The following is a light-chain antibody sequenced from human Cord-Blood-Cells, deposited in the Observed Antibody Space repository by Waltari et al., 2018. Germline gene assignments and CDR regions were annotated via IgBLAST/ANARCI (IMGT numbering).Light chain of an antibody. CDR3: QWSYSTPNT. J-gene: IGKJ5*01. V-gene: IGKV1-39*01. Sequence: DIQMTQSPSSLSASVGDRVTITCREGQSISSYLNWYQQKQGKAPKVMIYAASSFQSGVQSRVSGSGSETDFSRTISGLQSEDSAAYYGQWSYSTPNTVGQGTRLGIK. CDR2: AAS. CDR1: QSISSY.